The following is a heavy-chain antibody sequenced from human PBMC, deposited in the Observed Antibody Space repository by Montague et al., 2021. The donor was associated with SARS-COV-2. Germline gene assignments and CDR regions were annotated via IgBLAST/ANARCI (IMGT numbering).Heavy chain of an antibody. CDR3: AKGDSSGWFSAFDI. Sequence: SLRLSCAASGFSFDDYAMHWVRQAPGKGLEWVSGISWKGDNRGYADSVKGRFTISRDNGKNSLYLQMNSLRIEDTALYYCAKGDSSGWFSAFDIWGQGTMVTLSS. D-gene: IGHD6-19*01. CDR2: ISWKGDNR. CDR1: GFSFDDYA. J-gene: IGHJ3*02. V-gene: IGHV3-9*01.